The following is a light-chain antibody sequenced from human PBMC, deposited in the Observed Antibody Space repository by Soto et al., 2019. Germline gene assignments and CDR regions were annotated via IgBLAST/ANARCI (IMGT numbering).Light chain of an antibody. J-gene: IGKJ2*01. V-gene: IGKV1-12*01. CDR2: ATS. CDR3: QQANSFPYT. Sequence: DIQMTQSPSSVSASVGDRVTITCRATQVISSWLAWYQQKPGKAPKFLIYATSNLQSGVPSRFSGSGSGTDFTLTITSLQPEDFATYYCQQANSFPYTFGQGTKLEIK. CDR1: QVISSW.